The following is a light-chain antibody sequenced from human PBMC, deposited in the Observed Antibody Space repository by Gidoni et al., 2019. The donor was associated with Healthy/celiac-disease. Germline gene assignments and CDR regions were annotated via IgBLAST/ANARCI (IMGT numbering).Light chain of an antibody. J-gene: IGKJ2*01. CDR3: QGGTYT. V-gene: IGKV1-5*03. CDR2: KAS. CDR1: QSISSW. Sequence: DIQLTQSPSTLSASVGDRVTITCRASQSISSWLAWYQQKPGKAPTRLIYKASSLESGVPSRFSGSGSGTEFTLTISRLQPDDFATYYGQGGTYTFGQGTKLEIK.